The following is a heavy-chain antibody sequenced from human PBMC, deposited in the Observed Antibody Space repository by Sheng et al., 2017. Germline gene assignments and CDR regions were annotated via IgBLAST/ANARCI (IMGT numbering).Heavy chain of an antibody. Sequence: QVQLQESGPGLVKPSETLSLTCAVSGYSISSGYYWCWIRQPPGKGLEWIGSIYHSGSTYYNPSLKSRVTISVDTSKNQFSLKLSSVTAADTAVYYCVRDNPNDFWSGYQRYYYYGMDFWGQGTTVTVSS. D-gene: IGHD3-3*01. V-gene: IGHV4-38-2*02. J-gene: IGHJ6*02. CDR2: IYHSGST. CDR3: VRDNPNDFWSGYQRYYYYGMDF. CDR1: GYSISSGYY.